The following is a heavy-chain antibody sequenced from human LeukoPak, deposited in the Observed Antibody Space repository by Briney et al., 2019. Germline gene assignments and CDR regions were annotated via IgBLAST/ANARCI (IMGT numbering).Heavy chain of an antibody. V-gene: IGHV3-72*01. CDR3: TRLVGAND. CDR1: GFTFSDHA. J-gene: IGHJ4*02. D-gene: IGHD1-26*01. Sequence: GGSLRLSCAASGFTFSDHAMDWVRQAPGKGLEWVGRIRNKANSYTTEYAASVQGRFTVSRDDSMNSLYLQMNSMKTEDTAGYYCTRLVGANDWGQGTLVTVSS. CDR2: IRNKANSYTT.